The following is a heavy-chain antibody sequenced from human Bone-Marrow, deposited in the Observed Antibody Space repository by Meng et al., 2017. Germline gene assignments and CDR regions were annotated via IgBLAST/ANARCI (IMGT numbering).Heavy chain of an antibody. D-gene: IGHD6-19*01. J-gene: IGHJ5*02. CDR2: IYHSGST. V-gene: IGHV4-38-2*02. CDR1: GYSISSGYY. CDR3: ARESPWLGGKNLNWFDP. Sequence: SETLSLTCAVSGYSISSGYYWGWIRQPPGKGLEWIGSIYHSGSTYYNPSLKSRVAISVDTSKNQFFLKLSSVTAADTAVYYCARESPWLGGKNLNWFDPWGQGTLVTVSS.